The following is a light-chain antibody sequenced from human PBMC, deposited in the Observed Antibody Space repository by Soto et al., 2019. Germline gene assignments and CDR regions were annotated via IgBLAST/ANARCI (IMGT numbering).Light chain of an antibody. CDR1: SSNIGAGYD. CDR3: HSYDSSLSAVV. Sequence: QSVLTQPPSVSGAPGQSVTISCTGSSSNIGAGYDVQWYQQLPGTAPKLLIYGNMNRPSGVPDRFSGSKSGTSASLAITGLQAEDEADYYCHSYDSSLSAVVFGGGTKVTVL. CDR2: GNM. V-gene: IGLV1-40*01. J-gene: IGLJ2*01.